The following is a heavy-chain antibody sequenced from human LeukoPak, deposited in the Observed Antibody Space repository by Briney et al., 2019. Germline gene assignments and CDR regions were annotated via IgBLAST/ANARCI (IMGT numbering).Heavy chain of an antibody. J-gene: IGHJ3*02. Sequence: GESLKISCRGSGYSFTSYWIGWVRQMPGKGLEWMGIIYPGDSGTRYSPSFQGQVTISADKSISTAYLQWSSLKASDTAMYYCARITFLGQDFDAFDIWGQGTMVTVSS. CDR3: ARITFLGQDFDAFDI. CDR1: GYSFTSYW. D-gene: IGHD3-16*01. CDR2: IYPGDSGT. V-gene: IGHV5-51*01.